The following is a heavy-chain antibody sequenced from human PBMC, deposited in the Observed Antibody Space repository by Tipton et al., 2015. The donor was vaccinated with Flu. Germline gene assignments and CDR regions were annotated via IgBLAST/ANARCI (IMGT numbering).Heavy chain of an antibody. D-gene: IGHD1-26*01. Sequence: VQLVQSGGGVVQPGRSLRLSCAASGFTFSSYAMHWVRQAPGKGLEWVSSISRSNNNIYYADSVKGRFTISRDNAKNSLYLQMNSLRVGDTAVYYCARASSSGDYYGYPEGYFAIDVWGRGTTVTVSS. CDR3: ARASSSGDYYGYPEGYFAIDV. CDR2: ISRSNNNI. CDR1: GFTFSSYA. J-gene: IGHJ6*02. V-gene: IGHV3-21*01.